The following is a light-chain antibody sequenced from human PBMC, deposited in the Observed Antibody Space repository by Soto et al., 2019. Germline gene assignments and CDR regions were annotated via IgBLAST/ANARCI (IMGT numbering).Light chain of an antibody. J-gene: IGKJ4*01. Sequence: EIVLTQSPGTLSLSPGERATLSCRASQSVSSKLAWYQEKLGQVPRLLMYGASTRATGIPARFSGSGSGTEFTLTISSLQSEDFAVYYCQQYNNWPHTFGGGTKVDIK. CDR3: QQYNNWPHT. CDR1: QSVSSK. CDR2: GAS. V-gene: IGKV3-15*01.